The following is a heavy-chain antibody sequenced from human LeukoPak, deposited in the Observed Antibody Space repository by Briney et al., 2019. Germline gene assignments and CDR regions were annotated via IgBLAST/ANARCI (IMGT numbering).Heavy chain of an antibody. D-gene: IGHD6-13*01. CDR2: ISSSSSYI. V-gene: IGHV3-21*01. CDR1: GFTFSSYG. Sequence: GGSLRLSCAASGFTFSSYGFHWVRQAPGRGLEWVSSISSSSSYIYYADSVKGRFTISRDNAKNSLYLQMNSLRAEDTAVYYCARVPEWGERIAAAGSAFDYWGQGTLVTVSS. J-gene: IGHJ4*02. CDR3: ARVPEWGERIAAAGSAFDY.